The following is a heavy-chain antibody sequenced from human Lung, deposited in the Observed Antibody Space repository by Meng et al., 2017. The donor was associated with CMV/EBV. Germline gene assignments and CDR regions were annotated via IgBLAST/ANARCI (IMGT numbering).Heavy chain of an antibody. CDR3: ARHAGFGELWDAFDI. Sequence: SXTXSLXXTVSGGSISSSSYYWGWIRQPPGKGLEWIGSIYYSGSTYYNPSLKSRVTISVDTSKNQFSLKLSSVTAADTAVYYCARHAGFGELWDAFDIWGQGTXVTVSS. J-gene: IGHJ3*02. CDR1: GGSISSSSYY. CDR2: IYYSGST. D-gene: IGHD3-10*01. V-gene: IGHV4-39*01.